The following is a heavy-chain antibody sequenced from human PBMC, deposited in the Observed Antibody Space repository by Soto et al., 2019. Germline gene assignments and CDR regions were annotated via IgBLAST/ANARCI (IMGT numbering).Heavy chain of an antibody. CDR1: LFIVSDNY. J-gene: IGHJ4*02. V-gene: IGHV3-66*01. D-gene: IGHD1-1*01. Sequence: EVRLVQSGGGLVQPGGSLRLSCAASLFIVSDNYMSWVRQAPGKGLEWVSLIYSGGGTDYAESVKGRFTSSRDNSKNTLYLQMNSLKAEDTGIYYCATRMTTAPYWGQGTGVTVSS. CDR2: IYSGGGT. CDR3: ATRMTTAPY.